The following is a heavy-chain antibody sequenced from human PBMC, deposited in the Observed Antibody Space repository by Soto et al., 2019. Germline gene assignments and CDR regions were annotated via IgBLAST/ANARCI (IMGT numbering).Heavy chain of an antibody. CDR3: ARRKTMVRGVMEYYYYGMDV. V-gene: IGHV3-11*05. J-gene: IGHJ6*02. Sequence: QVPLVESGGGLVKPGGSLRLSCAASGFTFSDYYMSWIRQAPGKGLEWVSYISSSSSYTNYADSVKGRFTISRDNAKNSLYLQMNSLRAEDTAVYYCARRKTMVRGVMEYYYYGMDVWGQGTTVTVSS. D-gene: IGHD3-10*01. CDR1: GFTFSDYY. CDR2: ISSSSSYT.